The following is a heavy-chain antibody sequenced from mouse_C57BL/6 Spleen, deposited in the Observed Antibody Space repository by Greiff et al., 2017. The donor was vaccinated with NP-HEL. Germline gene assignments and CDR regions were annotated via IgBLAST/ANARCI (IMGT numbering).Heavy chain of an antibody. Sequence: QVQLQQPGAELVMPGASVKLSCKASGYTFTSYWMHWVKQRPGQGLEWIGEIDPSDSYTNYNQKFKGKSTLTVDKSSSTAYMQLSSLTSEDSAVYYGARKVYDYDWYFDVWGTGTTVTVSS. D-gene: IGHD2-4*01. CDR2: IDPSDSYT. CDR3: ARKVYDYDWYFDV. J-gene: IGHJ1*03. CDR1: GYTFTSYW. V-gene: IGHV1-69*01.